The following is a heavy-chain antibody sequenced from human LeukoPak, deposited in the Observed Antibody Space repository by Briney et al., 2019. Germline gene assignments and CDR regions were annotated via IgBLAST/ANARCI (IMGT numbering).Heavy chain of an antibody. J-gene: IGHJ4*02. D-gene: IGHD7-27*01. V-gene: IGHV1-8*01. Sequence: ATVKVSCKASGYTFTSYDFNWVRQATGQRPEWMGWMSPNSGDTGYAQKFQDRVTMTRNTSISTAYMELSSLRSDDTAVYYCARGPPNWGYDYWGPGTLVTVSS. CDR1: GYTFTSYD. CDR2: MSPNSGDT. CDR3: ARGPPNWGYDY.